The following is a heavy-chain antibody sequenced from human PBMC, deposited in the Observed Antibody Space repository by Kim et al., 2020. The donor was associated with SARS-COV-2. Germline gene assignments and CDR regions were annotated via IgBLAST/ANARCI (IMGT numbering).Heavy chain of an antibody. Sequence: ASVKVSCKTSGYTFTTYAMHWVRQAPGQRLEWMGWINDDNGNTKYSQKFQDRVTITRDTSASTAYMELNSLRFEDTAVYYCARSFGSTGPDYWGQGTLVTVSS. CDR1: GYTFTTYA. V-gene: IGHV1-3*01. D-gene: IGHD3-10*01. J-gene: IGHJ4*02. CDR2: INDDNGNT. CDR3: ARSFGSTGPDY.